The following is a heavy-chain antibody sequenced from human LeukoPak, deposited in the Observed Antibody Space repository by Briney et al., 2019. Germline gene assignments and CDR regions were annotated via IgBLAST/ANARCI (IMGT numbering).Heavy chain of an antibody. CDR3: ARQNKGADDFWSSYYYYYYMDV. Sequence: SEALSLTCAVYGGSFSGYYWSWIRQPPGKGLEWIGEINHSGSTNFNPSLKSRVTISVDTSKNQFSLKLSSVTAADTAVYYCARQNKGADDFWSSYYYYYYMDVWGKGTTVTVSS. V-gene: IGHV4-34*01. CDR2: INHSGST. J-gene: IGHJ6*03. CDR1: GGSFSGYY. D-gene: IGHD3-3*01.